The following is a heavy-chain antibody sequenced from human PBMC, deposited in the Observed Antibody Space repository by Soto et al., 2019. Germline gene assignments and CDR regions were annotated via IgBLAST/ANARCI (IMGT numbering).Heavy chain of an antibody. V-gene: IGHV3-30*03. Sequence: GGSLRLSCAASGFTFSSYGMHWVRQAPGKGLEWVAVISYDGSNKYYADSVKGRFTISRDNSKNTLYLQMNSLRAEDTAVYYCARDDDNDANALDYWGPGTLVTVSS. J-gene: IGHJ4*02. CDR2: ISYDGSNK. CDR3: ARDDDNDANALDY. CDR1: GFTFSSYG.